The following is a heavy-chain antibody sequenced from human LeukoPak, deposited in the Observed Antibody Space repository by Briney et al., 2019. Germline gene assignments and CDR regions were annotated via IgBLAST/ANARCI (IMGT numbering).Heavy chain of an antibody. V-gene: IGHV4-59*01. CDR1: GGSISSYY. CDR3: ARTGTTGLTWLDP. CDR2: IYYSGST. D-gene: IGHD1-1*01. J-gene: IGHJ5*02. Sequence: SETLSLTCTVSGGSISSYYWSWIRQPPGKGLEWIGYIYYSGSTNYNPSLKSRVTISVDTSRNHFSLKLSSVTAADTAVYYCARTGTTGLTWLDPWGQGTLVTVSS.